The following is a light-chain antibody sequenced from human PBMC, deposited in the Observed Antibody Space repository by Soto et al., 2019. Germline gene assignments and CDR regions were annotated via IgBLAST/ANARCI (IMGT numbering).Light chain of an antibody. CDR3: QQYNDYSWT. CDR2: QAS. Sequence: DIQMTQSPSTLSASIGDRVTITCRASQSIRSWLAWYQQKPGKAPKLLTYQASSLESGVSSRFSGSGSETEFTLTISSLQPDDFATYYCQQYNDYSWTFGQGTKVEI. V-gene: IGKV1-5*03. CDR1: QSIRSW. J-gene: IGKJ1*01.